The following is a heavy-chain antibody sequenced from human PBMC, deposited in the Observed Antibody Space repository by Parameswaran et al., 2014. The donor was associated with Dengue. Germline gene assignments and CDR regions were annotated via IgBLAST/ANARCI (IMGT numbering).Heavy chain of an antibody. V-gene: IGHV4-39*01. CDR2: LLYGST. Sequence: VRQGSREGAGVDWEYLLYGSTYYNPSLKSRVTISVDTSKNQFSLKLSSVTAADTAVYYCAVPVWSGYYKNWFDPWGQGTLVTVSS. J-gene: IGHJ5*02. D-gene: IGHD3-3*01. CDR3: AVPVWSGYYKNWFDP.